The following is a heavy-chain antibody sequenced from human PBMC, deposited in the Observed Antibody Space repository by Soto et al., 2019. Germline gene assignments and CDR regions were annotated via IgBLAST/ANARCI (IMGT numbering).Heavy chain of an antibody. D-gene: IGHD1-7*01. CDR2: ISGSGACT. Sequence: GGSLRLSCEASGFPFGIYTMNWVRQAPGKGLEWVSAISGSGACTDYADSVEGRFAVSRDDAKNSVFLEMTSLRVDDTAVYYCPRQGNSHDFWGQGTLVTVSS. CDR1: GFPFGIYT. CDR3: PRQGNSHDF. J-gene: IGHJ4*02. V-gene: IGHV3-21*01.